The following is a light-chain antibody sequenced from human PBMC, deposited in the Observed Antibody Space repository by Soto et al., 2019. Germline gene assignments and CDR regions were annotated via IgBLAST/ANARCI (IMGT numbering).Light chain of an antibody. CDR2: AAS. CDR3: EKYNTAPWT. V-gene: IGKV1-27*01. Sequence: DIQMTQSPSSLSASVGDRVTITCRASQGISKSLAWYQQKPGKVPKLLIYAASTLQSGVPSRFSGSGSGTDFTLTISSLQPEDVATYYCEKYNTAPWTVGQGTKVEIK. CDR1: QGISKS. J-gene: IGKJ1*01.